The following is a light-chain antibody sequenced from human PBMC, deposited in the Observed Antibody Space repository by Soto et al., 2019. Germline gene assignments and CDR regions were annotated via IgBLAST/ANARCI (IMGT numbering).Light chain of an antibody. J-gene: IGLJ2*01. V-gene: IGLV2-14*01. Sequence: QSALTQPASVSGSPGQSITIPWTGTSSDVGGYNYVSWYQQHPGKAPKLMIYEVTNRPSGVSYRFSGSKSGNTASLTISGLQAEDEADYYCTSYTGSSTLLLFGGGTKLTVL. CDR1: SSDVGGYNY. CDR2: EVT. CDR3: TSYTGSSTLLL.